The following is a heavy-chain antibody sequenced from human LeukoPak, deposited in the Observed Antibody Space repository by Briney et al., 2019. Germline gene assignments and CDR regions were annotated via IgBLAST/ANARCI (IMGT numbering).Heavy chain of an antibody. Sequence: SETLSLTCTVSGGSINSGNYYWSWIRQPAGKGLEWIGRIYTSGSTNYNPSLTGRVTVSLDTSKNQFSLKLSSVTAADTAVYYCARDLDYPPYNWFDPWGQGTLVTVSA. CDR1: GGSINSGNYY. CDR2: IYTSGST. D-gene: IGHD4-11*01. CDR3: ARDLDYPPYNWFDP. J-gene: IGHJ5*02. V-gene: IGHV4-61*02.